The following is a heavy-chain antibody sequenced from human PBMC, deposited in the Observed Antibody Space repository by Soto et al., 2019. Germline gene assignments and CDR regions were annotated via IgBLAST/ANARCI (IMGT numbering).Heavy chain of an antibody. Sequence: LRLSCAASGFTFSSYAMHWVRQAPGKGLEWVAVISYDGSNKYYADSVKGRFTISRDNSKNTLYLQMNSLRAEDTAVYYCAKGDLLTGVAHFDYWGQGTLVTVSS. D-gene: IGHD7-27*01. V-gene: IGHV3-30-3*01. CDR2: ISYDGSNK. J-gene: IGHJ4*02. CDR3: AKGDLLTGVAHFDY. CDR1: GFTFSSYA.